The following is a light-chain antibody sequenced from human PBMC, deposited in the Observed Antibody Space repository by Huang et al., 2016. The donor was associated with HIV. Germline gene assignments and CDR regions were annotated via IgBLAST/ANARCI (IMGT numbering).Light chain of an antibody. Sequence: EIVLTQSPATLSLSPGERATLSSWASQSVNNYLAWFQQKPGQAPRLLIYDAANRATSIPARCSGSGCGTDFTLTISSLEPEDYAIYYYQQRSNWPPLTFGGGTKVEIK. V-gene: IGKV3-11*01. J-gene: IGKJ4*02. CDR2: DAA. CDR3: QQRSNWPPLT. CDR1: QSVNNY.